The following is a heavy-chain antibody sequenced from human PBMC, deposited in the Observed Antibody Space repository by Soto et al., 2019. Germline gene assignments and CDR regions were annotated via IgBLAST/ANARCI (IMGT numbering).Heavy chain of an antibody. CDR1: GYTFTSYG. Sequence: ASVKVSCKASGYTFTSYGISWVRQAPGQGLEWMGWISAYNGNTNYAQKPQGRVTMTTDTSTSTAYMELRSLRSDDTAVYYCARDRMVRGVRYFDYWGQGTLVTVSS. CDR2: ISAYNGNT. D-gene: IGHD3-10*01. CDR3: ARDRMVRGVRYFDY. V-gene: IGHV1-18*01. J-gene: IGHJ4*02.